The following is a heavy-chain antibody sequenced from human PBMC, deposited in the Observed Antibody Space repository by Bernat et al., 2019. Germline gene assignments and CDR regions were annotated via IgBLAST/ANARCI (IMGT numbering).Heavy chain of an antibody. J-gene: IGHJ6*03. D-gene: IGHD6-13*01. CDR3: AKDGSSWTYYYYMDV. CDR1: GFTFSSYG. CDR2: ISYDGGHK. Sequence: QVQVVESGGGVVQPGRSLRLSCAASGFTFSSYGMHWVRQAPGKGLEWVAVISYDGGHKYYADSVKGRFTIFRDNSKNTVYLQMNSLRAEDTAVYYCAKDGSSWTYYYYMDVWGKGTTVTVS. V-gene: IGHV3-30*18.